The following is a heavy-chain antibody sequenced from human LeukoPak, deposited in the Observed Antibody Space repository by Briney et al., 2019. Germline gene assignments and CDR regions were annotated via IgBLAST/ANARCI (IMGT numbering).Heavy chain of an antibody. J-gene: IGHJ4*02. CDR3: ARGGSSSWYGTFDY. V-gene: IGHV4-61*10. CDR1: GDSISSSGYP. CDR2: ILSSGST. D-gene: IGHD6-13*01. Sequence: SETLSLTCTVSGDSISSSGYPWSWIRQPAGKGLEWIGRILSSGSTDYNPSLKSRVTISVGTSKNQFSLKLSSVTAADTAVYYCARGGSSSWYGTFDYWGQGTLVTVSS.